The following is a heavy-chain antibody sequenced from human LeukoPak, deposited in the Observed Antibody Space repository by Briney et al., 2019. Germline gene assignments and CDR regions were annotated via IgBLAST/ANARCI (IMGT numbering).Heavy chain of an antibody. CDR3: AKDPLGTTRLFDY. V-gene: IGHV3-23*01. CDR2: ISGSGGNT. CDR1: GFTFSSYA. D-gene: IGHD1-26*01. J-gene: IGHJ4*02. Sequence: PGGSLRLSCAASGFTFSSYAMSWVRQAPGKGLEWVSAISGSGGNTYYADSVKGRFTISRDNSKNTLYLQMNSLRAEDTAIYYCAKDPLGTTRLFDYWGQGTLVTVSS.